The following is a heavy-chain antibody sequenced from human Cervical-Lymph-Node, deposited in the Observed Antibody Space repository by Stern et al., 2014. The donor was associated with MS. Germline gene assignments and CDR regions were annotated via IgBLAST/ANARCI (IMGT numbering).Heavy chain of an antibody. J-gene: IGHJ4*02. D-gene: IGHD1-26*01. CDR2: INNLGNT. CDR3: TAGWDLGEGGYFDY. Sequence: VQLVQSGTEVKKPGASVTVSCKASGYTFSSYGISWVRQAPGQGLEWVGWINNLGNTNYAQTLQGRVTMSTDTSTNTASMELRSLRSDDTAVYYCTAGWDLGEGGYFDYWGQGTLVTVSS. CDR1: GYTFSSYG. V-gene: IGHV1-18*01.